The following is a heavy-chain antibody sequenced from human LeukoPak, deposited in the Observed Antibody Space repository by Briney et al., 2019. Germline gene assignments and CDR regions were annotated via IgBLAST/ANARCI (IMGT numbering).Heavy chain of an antibody. J-gene: IGHJ6*03. V-gene: IGHV1-69*05. CDR3: ARDTRDDSSGYYSKRYYYYYMDV. CDR2: IIPIFGTA. Sequence: SVKVSCKASGGTFISYAISWVRQAPGQGLEWMGGIIPIFGTANYAQKFQGRDTITTDESTSTAYMELSSLRSEDTAVYYCARDTRDDSSGYYSKRYYYYYMDVWGKGTTVTVSS. CDR1: GGTFISYA. D-gene: IGHD3-22*01.